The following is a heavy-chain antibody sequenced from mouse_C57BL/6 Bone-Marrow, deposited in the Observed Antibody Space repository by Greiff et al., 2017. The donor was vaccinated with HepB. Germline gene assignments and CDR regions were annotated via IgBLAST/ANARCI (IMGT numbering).Heavy chain of an antibody. Sequence: QVQLQQSGAELAKPGASVKLSCKASGYTFTSYWMHWVNQRPGQGLEWIGYINPSSGYTKYNQKFKDKATLTADKSSSTAYMQLSSLTYEDSAVYYCAREDYGSSYYFDYWGQGTTLTVSS. CDR2: INPSSGYT. D-gene: IGHD1-1*01. V-gene: IGHV1-7*01. CDR1: GYTFTSYW. J-gene: IGHJ2*01. CDR3: AREDYGSSYYFDY.